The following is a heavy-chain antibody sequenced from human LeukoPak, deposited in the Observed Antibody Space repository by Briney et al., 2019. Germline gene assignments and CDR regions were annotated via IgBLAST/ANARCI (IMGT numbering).Heavy chain of an antibody. CDR3: ARDGARDGYRRNDY. D-gene: IGHD5-24*01. Sequence: GGSLRLSCVASGFTFSGYWMSWVRQAPGKGLEWVANIKEDGSEKYYADSVKGRFTISKDNAKSSVYLQMSSLRAEDTAVCYCARDGARDGYRRNDYWGQGTLVTVSS. CDR1: GFTFSGYW. J-gene: IGHJ4*02. CDR2: IKEDGSEK. V-gene: IGHV3-7*05.